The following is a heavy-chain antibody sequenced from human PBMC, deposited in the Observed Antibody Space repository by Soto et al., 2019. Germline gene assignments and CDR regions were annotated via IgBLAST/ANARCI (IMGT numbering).Heavy chain of an antibody. V-gene: IGHV1-2*04. CDR3: VFSMEYSYGYDY. J-gene: IGHJ4*02. Sequence: ASVKVSCKAYRHTFTGYFIHWVRQAPGLGLEWMGWINSDSGDKEYAQKFQGWVTMTRDTSISTAYMELRRLRSDDTAVYFCVFSMEYSYGYDYWGQGTLVTVSS. CDR2: INSDSGDK. CDR1: RHTFTGYF. D-gene: IGHD5-18*01.